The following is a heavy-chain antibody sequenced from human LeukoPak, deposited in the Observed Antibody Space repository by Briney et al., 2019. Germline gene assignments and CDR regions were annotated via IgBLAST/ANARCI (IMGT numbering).Heavy chain of an antibody. CDR3: ARGPGGYPAWRAFDI. CDR2: INHSGGT. CDR1: GGSFSGYY. J-gene: IGHJ3*02. D-gene: IGHD3-22*01. Sequence: PSETLSLTCAVYGGSFSGYYWSWIRQPPGKGLEWIGEINHSGGTNYNPSLKSRVTISVDTSKNQFSLKLSSVTAADTAVYYCARGPGGYPAWRAFDIWGQGTMVTVSS. V-gene: IGHV4-34*01.